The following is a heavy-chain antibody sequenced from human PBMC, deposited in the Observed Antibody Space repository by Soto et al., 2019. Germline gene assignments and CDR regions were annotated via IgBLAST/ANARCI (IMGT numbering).Heavy chain of an antibody. Sequence: EVQVVESGGTLVQPEGSPRLSCAAAGFTFTNYWMHWVRQAPGKGLVWVSRINGDGSNAFYADSVKGRFTISRDNAKNTVYLQMNSLRAEDTALYYCARGIQYRYGMDVWGQGTTVTVSS. CDR2: INGDGSNA. D-gene: IGHD4-4*01. CDR3: ARGIQYRYGMDV. CDR1: GFTFTNYW. J-gene: IGHJ6*02. V-gene: IGHV3-74*01.